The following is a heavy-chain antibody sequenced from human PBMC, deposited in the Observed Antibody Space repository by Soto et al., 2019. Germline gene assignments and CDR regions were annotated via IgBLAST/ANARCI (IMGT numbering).Heavy chain of an antibody. Sequence: ASVKVSCKASGYTFTSYGISWVRRAPGQGLEWMGWISAYNGNTNYAQKLQGRVTMTTDTSTSTAYMELRSLRSDDTAVYYCARVFLGSGSYYNDNAFDYWGQGTLVTVSS. CDR1: GYTFTSYG. D-gene: IGHD3-10*01. J-gene: IGHJ4*02. CDR2: ISAYNGNT. CDR3: ARVFLGSGSYYNDNAFDY. V-gene: IGHV1-18*01.